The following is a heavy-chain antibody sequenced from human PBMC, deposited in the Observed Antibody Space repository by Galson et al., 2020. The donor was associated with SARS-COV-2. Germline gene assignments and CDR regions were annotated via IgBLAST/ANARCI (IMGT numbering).Heavy chain of an antibody. Sequence: SETLSLTCTVSGGSISSYYWSWIRQPPGKGLEWIGYFYYSGSTYYNPSLKSRVTISVDTSKNQFSLKLRSVTAADTAVYYCARHPSAYYSFDYWGQGTLVTVSS. CDR2: FYYSGST. CDR1: GGSISSYY. V-gene: IGHV4-59*08. CDR3: ARHPSAYYSFDY. J-gene: IGHJ4*02. D-gene: IGHD3-10*01.